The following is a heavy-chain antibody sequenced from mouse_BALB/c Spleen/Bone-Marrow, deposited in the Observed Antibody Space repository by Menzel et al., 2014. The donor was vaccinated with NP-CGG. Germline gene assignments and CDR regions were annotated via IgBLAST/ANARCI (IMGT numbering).Heavy chain of an antibody. V-gene: IGHV1S127*01. CDR3: TRDAMDY. CDR2: IDPSDSYT. Sequence: QVHVKQSGAELVKPGASVKMSCKASGYTFTSYWMHWVRQRPGQGLEWIGVIDPSDSYTSYIQKFKGKAALTVDTSSSTAYMQLRSLTSEDSAVYYCTRDAMDYWGQGTSVTVSS. J-gene: IGHJ4*01. CDR1: GYTFTSYW.